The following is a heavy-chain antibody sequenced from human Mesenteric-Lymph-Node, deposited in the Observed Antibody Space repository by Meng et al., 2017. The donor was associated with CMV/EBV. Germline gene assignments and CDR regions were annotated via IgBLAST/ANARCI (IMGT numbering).Heavy chain of an antibody. V-gene: IGHV6-1*01. CDR1: GDSVSSNSAA. Sequence: LRLSCDISGDSVSSNSAAWNWIRQSPSRGLEWLGRTYYRSKWYSNYAVSVKSRITISPDTSKNQFSLQLNSVTPEDTAVYYCAKVGVVPPSGDLDYWGQGTLVTVSS. CDR3: AKVGVVPPSGDLDY. J-gene: IGHJ4*02. CDR2: TYYRSKWYS. D-gene: IGHD3-16*01.